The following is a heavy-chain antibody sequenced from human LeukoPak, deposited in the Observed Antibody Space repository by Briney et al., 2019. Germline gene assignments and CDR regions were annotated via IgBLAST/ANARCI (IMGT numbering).Heavy chain of an antibody. CDR1: GDSITSGGYY. Sequence: SQTLSLTCTVSGDSITSGGYYWSWIRQRPGKGLEWIGYIYKTGSSYYNPSLKSRVTMSVDTSRNQFSLKVNSVTAADTAVYYCARDVLRWGQGTLVTVSS. V-gene: IGHV4-31*03. CDR2: IYKTGSS. CDR3: ARDVLR. J-gene: IGHJ4*02.